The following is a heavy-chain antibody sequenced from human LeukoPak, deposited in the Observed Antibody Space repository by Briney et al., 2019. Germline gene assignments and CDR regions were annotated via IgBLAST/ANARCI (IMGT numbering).Heavy chain of an antibody. J-gene: IGHJ4*02. Sequence: PSETLSLTCAVYGGSFSGYYWSWIRQPPGKGLEWIGEINHSGSTNYNPSLKSRVTISVDTSKNQFSLKLSSVTAADTAVYYCASPPYYYDSGWGQGTLVTVSS. V-gene: IGHV4-34*01. CDR3: ASPPYYYDSG. CDR1: GGSFSGYY. D-gene: IGHD3-22*01. CDR2: INHSGST.